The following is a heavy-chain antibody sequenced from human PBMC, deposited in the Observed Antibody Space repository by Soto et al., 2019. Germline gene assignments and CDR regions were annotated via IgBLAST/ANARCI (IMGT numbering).Heavy chain of an antibody. CDR2: ISAYNGNT. Sequence: QVQLVQSGAEVKKPGASVKVSCKASGYTFTNFGISWVRQAPGQGLEWMGWISAYNGNTNYAQNFQGRVTMTTDTSTSNTYMELRSLRSYETGVDYCSRGGNPIDYWGQGTLVTVSS. V-gene: IGHV1-18*01. D-gene: IGHD3-16*01. CDR1: GYTFTNFG. J-gene: IGHJ4*02. CDR3: SRGGNPIDY.